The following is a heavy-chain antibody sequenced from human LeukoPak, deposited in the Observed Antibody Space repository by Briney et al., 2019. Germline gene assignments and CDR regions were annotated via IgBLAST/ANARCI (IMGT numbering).Heavy chain of an antibody. V-gene: IGHV3-23*01. Sequence: GGSLRLSCAASGFTFSSYDMSWVRQAPGKGLEWVSAIRVSGGGAYYADSVKGRFTVSRDDSKNTLYLQMNSLRAEDTAVYYCAKVIGTNGWLFDYWGQGTLVTVSS. CDR2: IRVSGGGA. J-gene: IGHJ4*02. CDR1: GFTFSSYD. CDR3: AKVIGTNGWLFDY. D-gene: IGHD3-22*01.